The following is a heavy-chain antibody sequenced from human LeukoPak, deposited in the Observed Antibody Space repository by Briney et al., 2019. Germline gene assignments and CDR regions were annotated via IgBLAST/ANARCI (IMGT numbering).Heavy chain of an antibody. CDR1: GYTFTSYG. Sequence: ASVKVSCKASGYTFTSYGISWVRQAPGQGLEWMGWISAYNGNTNYAQKLQGRVTMTTDTSTSTAYMELRSLRSDDRAVYYCASCSSTSCYDDGFQHWGQGTLVTVSS. J-gene: IGHJ1*01. V-gene: IGHV1-18*01. D-gene: IGHD2-2*01. CDR3: ASCSSTSCYDDGFQH. CDR2: ISAYNGNT.